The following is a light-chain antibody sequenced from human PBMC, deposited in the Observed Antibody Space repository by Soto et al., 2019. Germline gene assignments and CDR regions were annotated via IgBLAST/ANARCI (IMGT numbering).Light chain of an antibody. CDR1: SSDVGGYNF. CDR3: CSYAGSYTYV. J-gene: IGLJ1*01. CDR2: DVT. V-gene: IGLV2-11*01. Sequence: QSALTQPRSVSGSPGQSVTISCTGASSDVGGYNFVSWYQQHPGKAPKLMIYDVTKRTSGVPDRFSGSKSGNTASLTISGLQAEDEADYYCCSYAGSYTYVFGNGTKLTVL.